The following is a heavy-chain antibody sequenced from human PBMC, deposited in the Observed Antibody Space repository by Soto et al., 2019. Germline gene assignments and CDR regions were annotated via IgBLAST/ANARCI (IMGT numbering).Heavy chain of an antibody. J-gene: IGHJ5*02. CDR3: AKNQGVELVPLATVDWFDP. CDR2: ISGSGLNK. V-gene: IGHV3-23*01. Sequence: GGSLRLSCAASGFTFENFGMSWVRQAPGKGLGWISSISGSGLNKYYADSVKGRFTISRDNSKNTVYLELSNLRAEDTAVYHCAKNQGVELVPLATVDWFDPWGQGSVVTVSS. CDR1: GFTFENFG. D-gene: IGHD1-26*01.